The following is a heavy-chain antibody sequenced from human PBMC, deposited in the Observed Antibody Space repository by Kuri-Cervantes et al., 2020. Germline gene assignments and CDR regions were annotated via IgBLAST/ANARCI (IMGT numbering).Heavy chain of an antibody. CDR2: IVVGSGNT. Sequence: SVKVSCKASGFTFTSSAVQWVRQARGQRLEWIGWIVVGSGNTNYAQKFQERVTITRDMSTSTAYMELSSLRSEDTAVYYCVAEAPNYYDSSGYNFDYWAREPWSPSPQ. D-gene: IGHD3-22*01. CDR3: VAEAPNYYDSSGYNFDY. V-gene: IGHV1-58*01. J-gene: IGHJ4*02. CDR1: GFTFTSSA.